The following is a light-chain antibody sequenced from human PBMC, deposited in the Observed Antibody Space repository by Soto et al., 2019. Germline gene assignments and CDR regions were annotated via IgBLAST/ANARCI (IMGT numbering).Light chain of an antibody. CDR1: SSDVGAYNY. J-gene: IGLJ3*02. CDR2: DVS. V-gene: IGLV2-11*01. CDR3: CSYAGSYSWV. Sequence: QSALTQPRSVSGSPGQSATISYTGTSSDVGAYNYVSWYQHHPGKAPKVMIYDVSERPSGVPDRFSGSKSDNKASLTISGLQAEDEADYYCCSYAGSYSWVFGGGTKLTVL.